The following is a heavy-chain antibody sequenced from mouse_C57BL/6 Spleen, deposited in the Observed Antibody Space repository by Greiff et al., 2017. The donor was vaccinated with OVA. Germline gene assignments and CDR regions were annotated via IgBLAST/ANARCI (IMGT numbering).Heavy chain of an antibody. V-gene: IGHV5-17*01. D-gene: IGHD1-1*01. Sequence: EVNVVESGGGLVKPGGSLKLSCAASGFTFSDYGMHWVRQAPEKGLEWVAYISSGSSTIYYADTVKGRFTISRDNAKNTLFLQMTSLRSEDTAMYYCAYYYGSSYVYAMDYWGQGTSVTVSS. CDR1: GFTFSDYG. J-gene: IGHJ4*01. CDR3: AYYYGSSYVYAMDY. CDR2: ISSGSSTI.